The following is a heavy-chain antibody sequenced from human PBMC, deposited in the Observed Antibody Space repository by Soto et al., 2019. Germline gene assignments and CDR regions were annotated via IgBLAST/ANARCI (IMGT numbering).Heavy chain of an antibody. CDR1: GFTFSSYS. Sequence: PGGSLRLSCAASGFTFSSYSMNWVRQAPGKGLEWLSSISGSSNYIYYADSLKGRVTISRDNAKNSLYLQMNSLRDEDTAVYYCARSINGYSSSPFDIWGQGTMVTVSS. CDR3: ARSINGYSSSPFDI. J-gene: IGHJ3*02. CDR2: ISGSSNYI. D-gene: IGHD6-13*01. V-gene: IGHV3-21*01.